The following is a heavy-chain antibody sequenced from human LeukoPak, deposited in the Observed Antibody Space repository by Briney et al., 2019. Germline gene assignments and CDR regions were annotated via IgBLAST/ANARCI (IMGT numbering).Heavy chain of an antibody. J-gene: IGHJ4*02. CDR2: IYYSGST. D-gene: IGHD3-22*01. CDR3: ARGLNYYDSSGSIDY. Sequence: EPSETLSLTCAVYGGSFSGYYWSWIRQPPGKGLEWIGYIYYSGSTNYNPSLKSRVTISVDTSKNQFSLKLSSVTAADTAVHYCARGLNYYDSSGSIDYWGQGTLVTVSS. CDR1: GGSFSGYY. V-gene: IGHV4-59*01.